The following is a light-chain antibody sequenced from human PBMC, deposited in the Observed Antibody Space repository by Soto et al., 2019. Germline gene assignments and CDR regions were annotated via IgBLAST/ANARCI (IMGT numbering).Light chain of an antibody. Sequence: DIQMTQSPSSLSASVGDRVTITCRASQSISSYLNWYQQKPGKAPKLLIYAASSLQSGVPSRFSGSGSGTDFTITISSLQPEDFETYCCQQSYSTPLTFGGGTKVDIK. J-gene: IGKJ4*01. CDR2: AAS. CDR3: QQSYSTPLT. V-gene: IGKV1-39*01. CDR1: QSISSY.